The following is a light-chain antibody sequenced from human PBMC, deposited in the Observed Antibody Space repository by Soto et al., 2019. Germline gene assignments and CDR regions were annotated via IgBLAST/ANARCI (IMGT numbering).Light chain of an antibody. CDR1: QGISSY. V-gene: IGKV1-9*01. J-gene: IGKJ4*01. Sequence: DIQLTQSPSFLSASVGDRVTITCRASQGISSYLAWYQQKQGKAPKLLIYAASTLQSGVPSRFSGSGSGTEFTLTISSLQPEDFATYYCQQLSSFPLTFGGGTKVEIK. CDR2: AAS. CDR3: QQLSSFPLT.